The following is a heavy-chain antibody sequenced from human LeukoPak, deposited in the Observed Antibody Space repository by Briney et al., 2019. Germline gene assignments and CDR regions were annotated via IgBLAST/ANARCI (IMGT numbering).Heavy chain of an antibody. V-gene: IGHV3-33*01. D-gene: IGHD2-2*02. J-gene: IGHJ6*02. CDR3: ARGQYQLLYGGHGMDV. Sequence: EPGGSLRLSCAASGFTFSSYGMHWVRQAPGKGLEWVAVIWYDGSNKYYADSVKGRFTISRDNSKNTLYLQMNSLRAEDTAVYYCARGQYQLLYGGHGMDVWGQGTTVTVSS. CDR2: IWYDGSNK. CDR1: GFTFSSYG.